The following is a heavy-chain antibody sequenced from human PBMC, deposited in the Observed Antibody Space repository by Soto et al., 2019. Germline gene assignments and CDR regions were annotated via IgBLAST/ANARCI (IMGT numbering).Heavy chain of an antibody. CDR2: IKEDGSEK. V-gene: IGHV3-7*01. CDR1: GFTFSGYW. D-gene: IGHD3-16*01. Sequence: EVQLVESGGGLVQPGGSLRLSCAASGFTFSGYWMTWVRQAPGKELEWVANIKEDGSEKNYVDSVEGRFTISRDNAKNSLYLQMNSLRADDTAVYYCARGGSESDYWGQGTLVTVSS. J-gene: IGHJ4*02. CDR3: ARGGSESDY.